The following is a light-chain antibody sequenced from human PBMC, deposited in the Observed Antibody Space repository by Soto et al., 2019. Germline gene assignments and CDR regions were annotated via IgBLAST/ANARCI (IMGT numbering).Light chain of an antibody. V-gene: IGLV2-14*03. CDR3: SSYGASSTL. CDR2: DVT. CDR1: SSDIGGYNY. Sequence: QSALTQPASVSGSPGQSITISCTGSSSDIGGYNYVSWYQQHSGKAPKLLIYDVTYRPSGISDRFSGSKSGNTASQTISGLQPDDEADYYCSSYGASSTLFGGGTKVTVL. J-gene: IGLJ2*01.